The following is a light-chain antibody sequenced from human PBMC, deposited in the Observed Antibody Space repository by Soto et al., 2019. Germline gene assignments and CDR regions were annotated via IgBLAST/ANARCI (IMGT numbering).Light chain of an antibody. CDR1: QSLLHSNGYTY. J-gene: IGKJ4*01. CDR2: LVS. Sequence: DIVMTQSPLSLPVTPGEPASISCRSSQSLLHSNGYTYLDWYLQKPGQSPQLLIYLVSNRASGVPDRFSGSGSGTDFTLKISRVEAEDVGVYYCMQALHTPRTFGGGTKVEIK. V-gene: IGKV2-28*01. CDR3: MQALHTPRT.